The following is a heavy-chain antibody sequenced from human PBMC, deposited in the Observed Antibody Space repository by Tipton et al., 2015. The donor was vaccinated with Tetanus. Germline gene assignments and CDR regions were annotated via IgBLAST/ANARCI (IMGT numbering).Heavy chain of an antibody. CDR2: ISNGNT. D-gene: IGHD5-24*01. J-gene: IGHJ4*02. CDR1: RGPISSYH. CDR3: ARGITDGYNRRLDY. Sequence: TLSLTCTVSRGPISSYHWSWIRQPAGKGLEWVGHISNGNTDYSTSLKSRVTLSVDLSKNQFSLQLRAVTAADTAVYYCARGITDGYNRRLDYWGQGLRVAVS. V-gene: IGHV4-4*07.